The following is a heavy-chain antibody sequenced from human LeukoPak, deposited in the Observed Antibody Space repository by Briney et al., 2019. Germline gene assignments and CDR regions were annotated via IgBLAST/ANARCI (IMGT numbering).Heavy chain of an antibody. CDR2: IYYSGST. V-gene: IGHV4-59*01. CDR3: AGGGQLADAFDI. D-gene: IGHD6-13*01. CDR1: GGSISSYY. Sequence: SETLSLTCTVSGGSISSYYWSWIRQPPGKGLEWIGDIYYSGSTNYNPSLKSRVTISVDTSKNQFSLKLSSVTAADTAVYYCAGGGQLADAFDIWGQGTMVTVSS. J-gene: IGHJ3*02.